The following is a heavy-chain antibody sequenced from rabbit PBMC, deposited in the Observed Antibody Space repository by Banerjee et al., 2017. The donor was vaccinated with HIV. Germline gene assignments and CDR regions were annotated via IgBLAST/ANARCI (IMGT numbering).Heavy chain of an antibody. Sequence: QSLEESGGDLVKPGASLTLTCTASGFSFSSSYWICWVRQAPGKGLEWIGCIGAGSGATYYASWAKGRFTISKTSSTTVALQMTSLTAADTATYFCARGSAYAGAGYALWGPGTLVTDS. CDR1: GFSFSSSYW. D-gene: IGHD4-2*01. CDR3: ARGSAYAGAGYAL. V-gene: IGHV1S40*01. J-gene: IGHJ4*01. CDR2: IGAGSGAT.